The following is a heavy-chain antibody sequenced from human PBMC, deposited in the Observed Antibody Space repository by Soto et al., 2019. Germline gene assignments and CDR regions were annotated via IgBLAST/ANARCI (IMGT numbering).Heavy chain of an antibody. V-gene: IGHV3-30-3*01. CDR1: GFTFSSYA. J-gene: IGHJ4*02. CDR3: ARDFGTSTVPTATSDY. D-gene: IGHD4-17*01. CDR2: RSYDGSNK. Sequence: QVQLVESGGGVVQPGRSLRLSCAASGFTFSSYAMHWVRQAPGKGLEWVAVRSYDGSNKYYADSVKGRFTISRYNSKNTLYLQMNSLRAEDTAVYYCARDFGTSTVPTATSDYWGQGTLVTVSS.